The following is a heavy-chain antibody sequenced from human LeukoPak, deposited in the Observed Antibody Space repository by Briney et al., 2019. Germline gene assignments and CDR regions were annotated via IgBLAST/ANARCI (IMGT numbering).Heavy chain of an antibody. Sequence: SVKVSCKASGGTFSSYAISWVRQAPGQGLEWMGGIIPIFGTANYAQKFQGGVTITTDESTSTAYMELSSLRSEDTAVYYCANLYDSSGYLDYWGQGTLVTVSS. J-gene: IGHJ4*02. CDR3: ANLYDSSGYLDY. D-gene: IGHD3-22*01. V-gene: IGHV1-69*05. CDR1: GGTFSSYA. CDR2: IIPIFGTA.